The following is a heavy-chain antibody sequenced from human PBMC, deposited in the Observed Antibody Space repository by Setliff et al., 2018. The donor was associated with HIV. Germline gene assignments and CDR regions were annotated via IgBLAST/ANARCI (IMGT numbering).Heavy chain of an antibody. CDR2: IYHSGST. D-gene: IGHD3-22*01. V-gene: IGHV4-38-2*01. Sequence: PSETLSLTCAVSGYSISSGFYWGWIRQPPGKGLEWIGSIYHSGSTYYSPSIKSRVSFSVDTSKNQLSLKLRSVTAADSAMYYCARQKETYYYDSSGYPAYFDYWGQGTLVTVSS. CDR1: GYSISSGFY. CDR3: ARQKETYYYDSSGYPAYFDY. J-gene: IGHJ4*02.